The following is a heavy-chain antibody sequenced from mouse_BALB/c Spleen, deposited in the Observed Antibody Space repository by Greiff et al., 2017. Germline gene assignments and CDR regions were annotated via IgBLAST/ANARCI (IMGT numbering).Heavy chain of an antibody. Sequence: EVQLVESGGGLVQPGGSRKLSCAASGFTFSSFGMHWVRQAPEKGLEWVAYISSGSSTIYYADTVKGRFTISRDNPKNTLFLQMSSLRSEDTAMYYCARSGYGSSYDFDYWGQGTTLTVSS. CDR2: ISSGSSTI. CDR1: GFTFSSFG. CDR3: ARSGYGSSYDFDY. V-gene: IGHV5-17*02. D-gene: IGHD1-1*01. J-gene: IGHJ2*01.